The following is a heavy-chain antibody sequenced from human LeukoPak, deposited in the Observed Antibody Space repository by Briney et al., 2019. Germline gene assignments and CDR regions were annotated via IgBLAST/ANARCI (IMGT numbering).Heavy chain of an antibody. J-gene: IGHJ6*03. CDR1: GGSFSGYY. CDR2: INHSGST. V-gene: IGHV4-34*01. CDR3: ARHSRIAVAGTADYYYYMDV. Sequence: SETLSLTCAVYGGSFSGYYWSWIRQPPGKGLEWIGEINHSGSTNYNPSLKSRVTISVDTSKNQFSLKLSSVTAADTAVYYCARHSRIAVAGTADYYYYMDVWGKGTTVTVSS. D-gene: IGHD6-19*01.